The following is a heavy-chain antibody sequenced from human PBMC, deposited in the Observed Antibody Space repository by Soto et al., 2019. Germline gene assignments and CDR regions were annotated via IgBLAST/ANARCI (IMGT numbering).Heavy chain of an antibody. D-gene: IGHD6-13*01. Sequence: SVKVSCKAPGGTFSSYAISWVRQAPGQGLEWMGGIIPIFGTANYAQKFQGRVTITADESTSTAYMELSSLRSEDTAVYYCATYSSSWYSSNWFDPWGQGTLVTVS. CDR3: ATYSSSWYSSNWFDP. CDR1: GGTFSSYA. J-gene: IGHJ5*02. CDR2: IIPIFGTA. V-gene: IGHV1-69*13.